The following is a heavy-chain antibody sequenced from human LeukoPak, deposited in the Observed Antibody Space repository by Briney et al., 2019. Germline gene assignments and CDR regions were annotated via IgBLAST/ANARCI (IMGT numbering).Heavy chain of an antibody. CDR2: MNPNSGNK. Sequence: GASVKVSCKASGYTFTSYEINWVRQATGQGLEWMGWMNPNSGNKGHAQKFQSRVTMPRNTSISTAYMELSSLRSEDTAVYYCARGPLTTYCSGGSCRQYYYYGMDVWGQGTTVTVSS. J-gene: IGHJ6*02. D-gene: IGHD2-15*01. CDR1: GYTFTSYE. CDR3: ARGPLTTYCSGGSCRQYYYYGMDV. V-gene: IGHV1-8*01.